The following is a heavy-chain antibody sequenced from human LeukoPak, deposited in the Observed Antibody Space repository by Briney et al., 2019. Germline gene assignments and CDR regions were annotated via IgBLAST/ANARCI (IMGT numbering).Heavy chain of an antibody. Sequence: PGGSLRLSCAASGFTLSSYAMSWVRQAPGKGLEWVSTMCGGGSSTYYADSVKGRFTISRDNSENTLYLQMNSLRAEDTAVCYCATGDSASCYTDFDYWGQGTLVTVSS. V-gene: IGHV3-23*01. CDR1: GFTLSSYA. D-gene: IGHD2-2*02. CDR3: ATGDSASCYTDFDY. J-gene: IGHJ4*02. CDR2: MCGGGSST.